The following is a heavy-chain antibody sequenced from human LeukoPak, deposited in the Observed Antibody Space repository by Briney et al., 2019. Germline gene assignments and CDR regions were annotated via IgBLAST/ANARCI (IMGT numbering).Heavy chain of an antibody. Sequence: SETLSLTCAVSGGSISSYYWSWIRQPPGKGLEWIGYIYYSGSTNYNPSLKSRVTISVDTSKNQFSLKLSSVTAADTAVYYCAREPTDYGDYETNDAFDIWGQGTMVTVPS. CDR2: IYYSGST. J-gene: IGHJ3*02. D-gene: IGHD4-17*01. CDR1: GGSISSYY. V-gene: IGHV4-59*01. CDR3: AREPTDYGDYETNDAFDI.